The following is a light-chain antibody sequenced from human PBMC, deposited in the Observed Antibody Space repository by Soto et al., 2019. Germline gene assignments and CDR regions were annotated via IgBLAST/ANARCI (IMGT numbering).Light chain of an antibody. CDR2: GAS. Sequence: EKVMTQSPATLSVSPGERATLSCRASQRVSSNLAWYQQKPGQAPRLLIYGASTRATGIPARFSGSGSGTEVTLTISSLPSEDFAVYYCQQYNKLPPYTFGQGTKLEIK. V-gene: IGKV3-15*01. J-gene: IGKJ2*01. CDR3: QQYNKLPPYT. CDR1: QRVSSN.